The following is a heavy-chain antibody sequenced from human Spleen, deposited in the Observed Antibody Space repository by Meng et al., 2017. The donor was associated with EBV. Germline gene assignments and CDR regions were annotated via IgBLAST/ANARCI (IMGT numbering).Heavy chain of an antibody. D-gene: IGHD3-10*01. J-gene: IGHJ5*01. Sequence: QVQXVESGXXXVKPGGSXRLSCAXSGFTFNDYYMGWIRQAPGQGLEWVSYISGSGSSIYYADSVKGRFTISRDNAKKSLFLQMNSLRAEDTAVYFCARDNGPGSFYSMRFDSWGQGTLVTVSS. CDR3: ARDNGPGSFYSMRFDS. CDR2: ISGSGSSI. V-gene: IGHV3-11*01. CDR1: GFTFNDYY.